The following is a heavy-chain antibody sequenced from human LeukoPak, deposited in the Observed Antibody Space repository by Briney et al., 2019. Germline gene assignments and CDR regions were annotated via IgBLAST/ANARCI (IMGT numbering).Heavy chain of an antibody. J-gene: IGHJ4*02. CDR1: GLSFSSHE. CDR3: ATLRTMIRPDFDN. Sequence: PGGSLRLSCTGSGLSFSSHEWSWVRQAPGKGLEWVSYISSGGETTYSADSVRGRFTISRDNTKNSLYLHMNSLRAEDTAVYYCATLRTMIRPDFDNWGQGTLVTVSS. CDR2: ISSGGETT. V-gene: IGHV3-48*03. D-gene: IGHD3-22*01.